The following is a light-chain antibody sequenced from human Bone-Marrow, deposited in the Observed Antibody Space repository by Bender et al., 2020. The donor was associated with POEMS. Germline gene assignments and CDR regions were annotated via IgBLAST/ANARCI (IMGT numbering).Light chain of an antibody. Sequence: SFELTQPPSVSVSPGQTATLTCSREKLQGNSACWYQQQPGQSPVLVIYQDRKRPSGISERFSGSKSGNTATLTISGTQTLDEADYYCQAWDTTSQAIFGGGTKLTVL. V-gene: IGLV3-1*01. J-gene: IGLJ2*01. CDR2: QDR. CDR3: QAWDTTSQAI. CDR1: KLQGNS.